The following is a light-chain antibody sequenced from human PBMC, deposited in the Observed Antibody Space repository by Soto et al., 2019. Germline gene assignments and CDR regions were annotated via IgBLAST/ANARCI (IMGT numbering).Light chain of an antibody. V-gene: IGKV3-20*01. CDR3: HQYGSSPGT. CDR2: GAS. Sequence: EIALTQSPGTLSLSPGERATLSCRASQSVTSNYLAWYQQKPGQAPRLLMFGASIRDTGIPDRFSGSGSGTDFTLTISRLEPEDFAVYYCHQYGSSPGTFGQGTRWIS. J-gene: IGKJ1*01. CDR1: QSVTSNY.